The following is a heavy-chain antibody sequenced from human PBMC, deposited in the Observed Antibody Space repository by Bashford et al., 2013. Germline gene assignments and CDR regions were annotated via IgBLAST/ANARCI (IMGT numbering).Heavy chain of an antibody. V-gene: IGHV3-15*05. J-gene: IGHJ6*02. CDR2: IKDRTGGGTI. Sequence: GGSLRLSCAASGFIFSNAWMNWIRQTPGKGLEWVGRIKDRTGGGTIDYGTPVKGRFTISRDNSKNSLYLQMNSLRTEDTALYYCAKEASGASTYYYYYYGMDVWGQGTTVTVSS. D-gene: IGHD1-26*01. CDR3: AKEASGASTYYYYYYGMDV. CDR1: GFIFSNAW.